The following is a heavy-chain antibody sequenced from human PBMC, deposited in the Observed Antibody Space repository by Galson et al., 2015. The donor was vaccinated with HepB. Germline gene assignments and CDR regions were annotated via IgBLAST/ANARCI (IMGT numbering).Heavy chain of an antibody. J-gene: IGHJ6*02. CDR1: GDTFTAHF. CDR3: ARDLAVAGFYHYYGMDV. D-gene: IGHD6-19*01. V-gene: IGHV1-3*04. Sequence: SVKVSCKASGDTFTAHFLHWVRQAPGQGLEWMGWIDSRNGNTKYSQKVHDRVTITRDTSTRTAYMELSSLRSEDTAVYYCARDLAVAGFYHYYGMDVWGQGTTVTVSS. CDR2: IDSRNGNT.